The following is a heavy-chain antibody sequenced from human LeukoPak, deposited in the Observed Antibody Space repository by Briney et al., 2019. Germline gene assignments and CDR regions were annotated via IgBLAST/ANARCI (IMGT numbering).Heavy chain of an antibody. J-gene: IGHJ4*02. D-gene: IGHD2-8*02. CDR3: AKVGESGGVWKYYFAY. CDR2: ISGCGGST. Sequence: GVSLRLSCAASGFTFSSYAMSGVRQAPGKGLEGVSSISGCGGSTYYADSVKGRFTISRDHSKNTLYLQMNSLRAEDTAVYYCAKVGESGGVWKYYFAYWGQGTLVTVSS. V-gene: IGHV3-23*01. CDR1: GFTFSSYA.